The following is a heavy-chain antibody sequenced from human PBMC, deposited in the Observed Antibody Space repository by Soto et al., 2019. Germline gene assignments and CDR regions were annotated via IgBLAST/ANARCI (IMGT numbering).Heavy chain of an antibody. V-gene: IGHV1-18*01. D-gene: IGHD2-21*02. CDR1: GYTFTSYG. CDR2: ISAYNGNT. CDR3: ARWPLGMWGGNSIAFDI. J-gene: IGHJ3*02. Sequence: QVPLVQSGAEVKKPGASVKVSCKASGYTFTSYGISWVRQAPGQGLEWMGWISAYNGNTNYAQKLQGRVTMTTDTSTSTAYMELRSLRSDDTAVYYCARWPLGMWGGNSIAFDIWGQGTMVTVSS.